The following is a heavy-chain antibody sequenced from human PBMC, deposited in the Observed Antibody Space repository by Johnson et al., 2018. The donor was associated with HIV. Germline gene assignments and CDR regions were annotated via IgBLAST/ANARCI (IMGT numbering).Heavy chain of an antibody. D-gene: IGHD5-18*01. CDR3: ARLPSGYSRDAFDI. CDR2: IKQDGSEK. V-gene: IGHV3-7*01. J-gene: IGHJ3*02. Sequence: VQLVESGGGLVQPGGSLRLSCEASGFTFSSYWMTWVRQAPGKGLEWVANIKQDGSEKNYLDSVRGRFIISRDNAKNSLFLQMNSLRAEDTAVYYCARLPSGYSRDAFDIWGQGTMVTVSS. CDR1: GFTFSSYW.